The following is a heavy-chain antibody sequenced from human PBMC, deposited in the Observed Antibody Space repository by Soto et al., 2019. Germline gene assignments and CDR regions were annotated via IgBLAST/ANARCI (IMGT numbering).Heavy chain of an antibody. CDR2: IYWNDEQ. Sequence: QITLKESGPTLVKPTQTLTLTCTFSGFSLTSGVVGVGWIRQPPGEALEWLALIYWNDEQYYNPSLRNRLTITRATSKSHVVLTMTNMDPVDTATYYCAHRLPGPSGYDVWGQGTTVTVSS. CDR1: GFSLTSGVVG. V-gene: IGHV2-5*01. D-gene: IGHD6-13*01. J-gene: IGHJ6*02. CDR3: AHRLPGPSGYDV.